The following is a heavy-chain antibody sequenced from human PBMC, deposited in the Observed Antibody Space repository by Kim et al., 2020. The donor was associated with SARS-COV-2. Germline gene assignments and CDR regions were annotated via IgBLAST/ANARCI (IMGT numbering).Heavy chain of an antibody. CDR2: ISSSCSTI. V-gene: IGHV3-11*01. Sequence: GGSLRLSCAASGFTFSDYYMSWIRQAPAKGLEWVSYISSSCSTIYYADSVKGRFTISRDNAKNSLYLQMNSLRAEDTAVYYCARDGKSYYDFCSGYEWSSYYCCDLDVWGQGTPVTVSS. J-gene: IGHJ6*02. D-gene: IGHD3-3*01. CDR1: GFTFSDYY. CDR3: ARDGKSYYDFCSGYEWSSYYCCDLDV.